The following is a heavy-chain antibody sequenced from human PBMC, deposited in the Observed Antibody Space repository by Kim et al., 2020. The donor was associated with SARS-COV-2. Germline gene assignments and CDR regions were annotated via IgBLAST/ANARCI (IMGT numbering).Heavy chain of an antibody. J-gene: IGHJ3*02. V-gene: IGHV3-33*01. CDR2: IWYDGSNK. D-gene: IGHD2-8*01. Sequence: GGSLRLSCAASGFTFSSYGMHWVRQAPGKGLEWVAVIWYDGSNKYYADSVKGRFTISRDNSKNTLYLQMNSLRAEDTAVYYCARDYVPGPLNDAFDIWGQGTMVTVSS. CDR1: GFTFSSYG. CDR3: ARDYVPGPLNDAFDI.